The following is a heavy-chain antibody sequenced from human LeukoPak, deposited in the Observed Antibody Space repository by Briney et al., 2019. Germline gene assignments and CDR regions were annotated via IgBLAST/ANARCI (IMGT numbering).Heavy chain of an antibody. CDR1: GYTSTSYG. V-gene: IGHV1-18*01. CDR2: ISVYNGNT. Sequence: GSVKVSRKASGYTSTSYGVKWVRQAPGQGPEWMGWISVYNGNTNNAQRLQGRVNMTTVTTTSTAYMELRSMRSDDTAVYYCARGYCSGGRCYDILNYQYGMDVWGEGTTVTVSS. CDR3: ARGYCSGGRCYDILNYQYGMDV. J-gene: IGHJ6*04. D-gene: IGHD2-15*01.